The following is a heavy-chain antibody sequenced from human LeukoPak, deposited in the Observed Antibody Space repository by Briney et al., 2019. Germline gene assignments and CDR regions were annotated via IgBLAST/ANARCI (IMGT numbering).Heavy chain of an antibody. CDR1: GFTFDDYA. V-gene: IGHV3-9*01. CDR2: ISWNSGSI. D-gene: IGHD7-27*01. CDR3: ATGANWGSLAFDY. J-gene: IGHJ4*02. Sequence: PGGSLRLPCAASGFTFDDYAMHWVRQAPGKGLEWVSGISWNSGSIGYADSVKGRFTISRDNAKNSLYLQMNSLRAEDTALYYCATGANWGSLAFDYWGQGTLVTVSS.